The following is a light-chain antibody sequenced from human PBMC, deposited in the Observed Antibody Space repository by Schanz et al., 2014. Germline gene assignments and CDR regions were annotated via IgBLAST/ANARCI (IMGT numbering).Light chain of an antibody. J-gene: IGLJ1*01. CDR2: DVS. Sequence: QSALTQPASVSGSPGQSITISCTGTSSDVGGYNYVSWYQHHPGKAPKLMIYDVSNRPSGVSDRFSGSKSGNTASLTISGLQAEDEADYYCSSYTGSNNFDVFGTGTKVTVL. CDR3: SSYTGSNNFDV. V-gene: IGLV2-14*03. CDR1: SSDVGGYNY.